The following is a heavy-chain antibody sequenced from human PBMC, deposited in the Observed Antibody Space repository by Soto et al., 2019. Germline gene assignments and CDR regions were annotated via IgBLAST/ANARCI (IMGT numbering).Heavy chain of an antibody. D-gene: IGHD3-3*01. CDR3: ARVDFWSGYAVRTYYYYGMDV. V-gene: IGHV1-69*13. CDR1: GGTFSSYA. J-gene: IGHJ6*02. CDR2: IIPIFGTA. Sequence: SVKVSCKASGGTFSSYAISWVRQAPGQGLEWMGGIIPIFGTANYAQKFQGRVTITADESTSTAYMELSSLRSEDTAVYYCARVDFWSGYAVRTYYYYGMDVWGQGTTVTVSS.